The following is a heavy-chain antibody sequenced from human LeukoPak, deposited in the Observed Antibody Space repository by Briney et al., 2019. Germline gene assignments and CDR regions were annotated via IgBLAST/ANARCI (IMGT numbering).Heavy chain of an antibody. J-gene: IGHJ5*02. D-gene: IGHD4-17*01. CDR3: ARESTVATRTYNWFDP. V-gene: IGHV3-30*04. Sequence: PGVSLRLSCTASGFTFSNYAMHWVRQAPGKGPEWVAVISYDGSNENYADSVKGRFTISRDNSKNTLSLQMNSLTPEDTAVYYCARESTVATRTYNWFDPWGQGTLVTVSS. CDR1: GFTFSNYA. CDR2: ISYDGSNE.